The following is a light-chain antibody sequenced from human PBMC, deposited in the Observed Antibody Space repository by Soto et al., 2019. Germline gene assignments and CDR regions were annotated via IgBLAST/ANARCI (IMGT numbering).Light chain of an antibody. Sequence: EILLTQSPATLCLSPGARATLSCRSSQSVSNFLAWCQQRPGRAPRLLIYDASNRAAGIPARFSGSGSGTDFTLTISSLEPEDFTVYYCQQRNNWPPSIPFGQGTRLEIK. J-gene: IGKJ5*01. CDR2: DAS. V-gene: IGKV3-11*01. CDR1: QSVSNF. CDR3: QQRNNWPPSIP.